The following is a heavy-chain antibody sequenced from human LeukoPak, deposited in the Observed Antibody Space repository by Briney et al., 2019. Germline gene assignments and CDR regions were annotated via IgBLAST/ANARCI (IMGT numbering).Heavy chain of an antibody. CDR3: ARHQYYYDTGGYYTDY. J-gene: IGHJ4*02. CDR2: IYPGDSGT. CDR1: GYIFTSYW. D-gene: IGHD3-22*01. V-gene: IGHV5-51*01. Sequence: GESLKISCKGSGYIFTSYWIGWVRQMPGKGLEWMGIIYPGDSGTKYRPSFQGQVTISADKSITTAYLQWSSLKASDTAMYYCARHQYYYDTGGYYTDYWGQGTLVTVSS.